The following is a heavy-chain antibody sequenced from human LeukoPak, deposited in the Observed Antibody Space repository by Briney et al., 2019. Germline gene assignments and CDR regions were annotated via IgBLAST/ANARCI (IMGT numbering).Heavy chain of an antibody. Sequence: PGGSLRLSCAASGFTFSSYAMSWVRQAPGKGLEWVSGISTGGDSTYYADSVKGRLTISRDNSKNTLYLQMNSLGAEDTAVYYCAKDPSGLDYLDYWGQGTLVTVSA. J-gene: IGHJ4*02. V-gene: IGHV3-23*01. CDR3: AKDPSGLDYLDY. CDR2: ISTGGDST. CDR1: GFTFSSYA.